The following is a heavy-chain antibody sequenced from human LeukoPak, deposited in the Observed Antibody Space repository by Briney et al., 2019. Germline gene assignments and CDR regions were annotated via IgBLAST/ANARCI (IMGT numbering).Heavy chain of an antibody. J-gene: IGHJ6*03. Sequence: SETLSLTCSVSGASFSTNYWSWVRQPPGRGLEWIGYVFDSGSTNYNPSLKSRVTISVDTSTKQFSLRLSSVTAADTAVYYCARLYQQSKWKYYYYYMDVWGKGTAVTVSS. CDR1: GASFSTNY. CDR3: ARLYQQSKWKYYYYYMDV. CDR2: VFDSGST. D-gene: IGHD1-1*01. V-gene: IGHV4-59*01.